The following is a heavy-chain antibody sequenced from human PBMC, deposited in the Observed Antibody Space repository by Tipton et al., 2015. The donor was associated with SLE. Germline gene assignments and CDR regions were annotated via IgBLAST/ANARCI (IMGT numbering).Heavy chain of an antibody. CDR1: GYNFTDYY. J-gene: IGHJ6*02. CDR3: ARDRVVDGMDV. CDR2: INPKSDDT. Sequence: QVQLVQSGAEVKKPGASVKVSCKTSGYNFTDYYLHWVRQAPGQGLEWMGWINPKSDDTNYAQKFQGRVTMTRDTSINTAYMELSDLKSDDTAVYYCARDRVVDGMDVWGQGTTVTVSS. V-gene: IGHV1-2*02. D-gene: IGHD2-15*01.